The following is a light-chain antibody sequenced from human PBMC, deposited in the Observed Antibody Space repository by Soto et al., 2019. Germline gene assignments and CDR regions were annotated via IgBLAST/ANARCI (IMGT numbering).Light chain of an antibody. V-gene: IGLV2-14*03. CDR1: SSDVGGYNY. Sequence: QSALTQPASVSGCPGQSITISCTGTSSDVGGYNYVSWYQQHPGKAPKVMIYDVSYRPSGVSNRFSGSKSGNTASLTISGLQVEDEADYYCSSYTSSSTLVVFGGGTKLTVL. J-gene: IGLJ2*01. CDR3: SSYTSSSTLVV. CDR2: DVS.